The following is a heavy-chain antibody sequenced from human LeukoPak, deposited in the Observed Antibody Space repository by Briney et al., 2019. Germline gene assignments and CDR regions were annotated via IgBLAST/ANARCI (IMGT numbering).Heavy chain of an antibody. J-gene: IGHJ4*02. D-gene: IGHD3-10*01. V-gene: IGHV3-21*01. CDR1: GFTVSSNF. CDR2: ISSSSSYI. CDR3: ARVGYYGSGSYSFDY. Sequence: PGGSLRLSCAASGFTVSSNFMSWVRQAPGKGLEWVSSISSSSSYIYYADSVKGLFTISRDNAKNSPYLQMNSLRAEDTAVYYCARVGYYGSGSYSFDYWGQGTLVTVSS.